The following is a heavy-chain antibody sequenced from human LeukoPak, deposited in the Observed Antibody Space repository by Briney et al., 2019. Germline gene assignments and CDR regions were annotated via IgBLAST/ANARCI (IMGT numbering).Heavy chain of an antibody. D-gene: IGHD5-24*01. V-gene: IGHV3-66*01. CDR3: AREDAWNYEDY. Sequence: HPGGSLRLSCAASGFTVSSNYMSWVRQAPGKGLEWVSVIYSGGSTYYADSVKGRFTISRDNSKNTLYLQMNSLRAEDTAIYYCAREDAWNYEDYWGQGTLVTVSS. CDR1: GFTVSSNY. J-gene: IGHJ4*02. CDR2: IYSGGST.